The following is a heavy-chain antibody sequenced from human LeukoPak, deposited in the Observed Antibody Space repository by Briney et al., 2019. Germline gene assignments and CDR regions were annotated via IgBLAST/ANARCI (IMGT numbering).Heavy chain of an antibody. D-gene: IGHD3-9*01. V-gene: IGHV3-23*01. CDR2: INGSGGST. J-gene: IGHJ5*02. CDR3: AKLHHFDWLLVSNWFDP. Sequence: GGSLRLSCAASGFTFSTYAMSWVRQAPGKGLEWVSTINGSGGSTYYADSVKGRFTVSRDNSKNTLYLQINSLRAEDTALYYCAKLHHFDWLLVSNWFDPWGQGTLVTVSS. CDR1: GFTFSTYA.